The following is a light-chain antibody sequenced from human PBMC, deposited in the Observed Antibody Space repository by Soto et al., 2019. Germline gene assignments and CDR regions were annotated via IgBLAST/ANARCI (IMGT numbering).Light chain of an antibody. Sequence: DIVMTQSPDSLAVSLGERATINCKSSQSVLYSSNNKNYLAWYQQKPGQPPKXXIYWASTRESGVPDRFSGSGSGTDFTLTISSLQAEDVAVYYCQQYYSTPLTFGGGTKVDI. CDR1: QSVLYSSNNKNY. CDR3: QQYYSTPLT. J-gene: IGKJ4*01. V-gene: IGKV4-1*01. CDR2: WAS.